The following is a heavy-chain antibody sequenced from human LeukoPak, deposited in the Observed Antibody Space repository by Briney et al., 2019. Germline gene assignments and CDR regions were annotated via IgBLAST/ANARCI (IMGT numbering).Heavy chain of an antibody. D-gene: IGHD3-10*01. CDR2: IYYSGST. CDR3: ARSTYYYGSGSYSTLDY. J-gene: IGHJ4*02. Sequence: SETLSLTCTVSGGSISSSTYYWGWIRQPPGKDLEWIGNIYYSGSTYYNPSLKSRVTISVDTSKNQFSLKLSSVTAADTAVYYCARSTYYYGSGSYSTLDYWGQGTLVTVSS. V-gene: IGHV4-39*01. CDR1: GGSISSSTYY.